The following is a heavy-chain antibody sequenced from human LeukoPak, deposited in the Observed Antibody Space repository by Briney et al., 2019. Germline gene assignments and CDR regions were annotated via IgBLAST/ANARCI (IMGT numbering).Heavy chain of an antibody. V-gene: IGHV3-64D*09. D-gene: IGHD2/OR15-2a*01. CDR3: VKDNREEDWFDP. CDR2: ISSNGHT. Sequence: GGSLRLSCSASGFTFRKYSMHWVRQGPGKGLEYVSAISSNGHTYYADSVKGRFTISRDNSKSTLYLQMSSLRPEDTAVYYCVKDNREEDWFDPWGQGTLVTVSA. J-gene: IGHJ5*02. CDR1: GFTFRKYS.